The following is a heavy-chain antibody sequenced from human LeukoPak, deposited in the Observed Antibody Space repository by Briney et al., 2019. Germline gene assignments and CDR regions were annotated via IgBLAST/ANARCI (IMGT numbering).Heavy chain of an antibody. V-gene: IGHV3-23*01. Sequence: GGSLRLSCAASGFTFSTYAMNWVRQAPGKGLEWVSALSGSDESTYYADSVKGRFTISRDNAKNSLYLQMNSLRAEDTALYYCAKDLGPSDYYGSGSYHYYYGMDVWGQGTTVTVSS. CDR1: GFTFSTYA. D-gene: IGHD3-10*01. CDR3: AKDLGPSDYYGSGSYHYYYGMDV. CDR2: LSGSDEST. J-gene: IGHJ6*02.